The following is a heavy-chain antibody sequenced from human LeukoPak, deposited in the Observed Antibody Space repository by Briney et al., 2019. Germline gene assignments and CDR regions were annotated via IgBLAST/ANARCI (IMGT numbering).Heavy chain of an antibody. Sequence: ASVKVSCKASGYTFTSYYMHWVRQAPGQGLEWMGIINPSGGSTSYAQKFQGRVTMTRDMSTSTVYMELNSLRAEDTAVYYCARDPGSTQTLHDAFDIWGQGTMVTVSS. D-gene: IGHD1-26*01. J-gene: IGHJ3*02. CDR2: INPSGGST. CDR3: ARDPGSTQTLHDAFDI. CDR1: GYTFTSYY. V-gene: IGHV1-46*01.